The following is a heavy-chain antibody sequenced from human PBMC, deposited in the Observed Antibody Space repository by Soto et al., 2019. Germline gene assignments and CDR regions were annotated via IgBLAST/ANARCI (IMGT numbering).Heavy chain of an antibody. CDR1: GGSFSGYY. CDR3: ARGPLSSEWLLTRGYFDY. J-gene: IGHJ4*02. V-gene: IGHV4-34*01. D-gene: IGHD6-19*01. Sequence: QVQLQQWGAGLLKPSETLSLTCAVYGGSFSGYYWSWIRQPPGKGLEWIGEINHSGSTNYNPSLKSRVTISVDTSKNQFSLKLSSVTAADTAVYYCARGPLSSEWLLTRGYFDYWGQGTLVTVSS. CDR2: INHSGST.